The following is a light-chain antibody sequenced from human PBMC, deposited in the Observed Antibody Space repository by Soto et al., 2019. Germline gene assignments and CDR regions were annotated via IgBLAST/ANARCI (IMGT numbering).Light chain of an antibody. CDR2: KAS. Sequence: DIQMTQSPSTLSAFVGDRVTITCRASQSISNWLAWYQQKPGIAPKLLIYKASAVESGVPSRFSGSGSGTEFTLTISSLQPDDSGTYYCRQHKTYPITFDQGTRLEI. CDR3: RQHKTYPIT. CDR1: QSISNW. J-gene: IGKJ5*01. V-gene: IGKV1-5*03.